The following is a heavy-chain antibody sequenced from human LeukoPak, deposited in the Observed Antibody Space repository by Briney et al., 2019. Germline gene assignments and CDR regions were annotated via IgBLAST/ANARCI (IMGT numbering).Heavy chain of an antibody. D-gene: IGHD3-10*01. J-gene: IGHJ6*02. Sequence: GCLGLFREVSGYPPSRLSTSWVTHAPGKGLGEVSDHRGRGAHTYYADSVKGRSTSSRDNSKTTLYLRMNSLRAEDTAVYYGAKDNRLLYYGSGSYHLGMYVWGQGTTVTVS. CDR3: AKDNRLLYYGSGSYHLGMYV. CDR2: HRGRGAHT. V-gene: IGHV3-23*01. CDR1: GYPPSRLS.